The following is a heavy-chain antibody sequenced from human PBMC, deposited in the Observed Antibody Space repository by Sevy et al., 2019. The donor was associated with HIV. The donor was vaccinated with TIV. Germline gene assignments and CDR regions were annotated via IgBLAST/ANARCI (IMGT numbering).Heavy chain of an antibody. D-gene: IGHD6-13*01. CDR1: GITFSDYD. J-gene: IGHJ5*02. V-gene: IGHV3-11*01. CDR3: ARTPNSIAHPLGP. CDR2: ISSSGSTI. Sequence: GGSLRLSCAASGITFSDYDMSWIRQAPGKGLEWVSYISSSGSTIYYADSVKGRFTISRDNAKNSLYLQMNRLRAEDTAVYYCARTPNSIAHPLGPWGQGTLVTVSS.